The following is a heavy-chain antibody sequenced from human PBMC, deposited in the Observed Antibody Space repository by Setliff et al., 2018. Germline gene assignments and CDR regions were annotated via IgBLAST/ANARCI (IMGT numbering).Heavy chain of an antibody. CDR3: VIPFCAGATCPPS. CDR2: INPYSGGT. CDR1: GYTFTGRY. Sequence: ASVKVSCKASGYTFTGRYMHWVRQAPGQGLEWMGWINPYSGGTTYAQKFQGRVTMSRDTSISTAYMELSRLTSDDTAVYYCVIPFCAGATCPPSWGQGTQVTVSS. J-gene: IGHJ4*02. D-gene: IGHD2-21*01. V-gene: IGHV1-2*02.